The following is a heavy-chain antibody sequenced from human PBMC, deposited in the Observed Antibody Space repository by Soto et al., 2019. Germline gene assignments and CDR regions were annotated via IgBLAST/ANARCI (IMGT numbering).Heavy chain of an antibody. D-gene: IGHD3-22*01. CDR2: ISSSSSYI. Sequence: GGSLRLSCAASGFTFSIYSMNWVRHAPGKGLEGVSSISSSSSYIYYADSVKGRFTIPRDNAKNSLYLQMNSLRAEDTAVYYCARDRVVSDSSVIGHYYYGMDVWGQGTTVTVSS. CDR3: ARDRVVSDSSVIGHYYYGMDV. V-gene: IGHV3-21*01. CDR1: GFTFSIYS. J-gene: IGHJ6*02.